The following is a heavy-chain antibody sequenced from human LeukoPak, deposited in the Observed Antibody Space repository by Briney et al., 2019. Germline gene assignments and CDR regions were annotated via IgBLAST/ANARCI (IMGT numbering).Heavy chain of an antibody. J-gene: IGHJ4*02. CDR2: ISNDGRKK. D-gene: IGHD6-13*01. V-gene: IGHV3-30*18. Sequence: GGSLRLSCAASGFTFTDAWMHWVRQAPGKGLEWVAAISNDGRKKSHADSVKGRFTISRDNSKDTLYVQMNSLRAEDTAVYYCAKGHSSSWYYFGYWGQGTLVTVSS. CDR1: GFTFTDAW. CDR3: AKGHSSSWYYFGY.